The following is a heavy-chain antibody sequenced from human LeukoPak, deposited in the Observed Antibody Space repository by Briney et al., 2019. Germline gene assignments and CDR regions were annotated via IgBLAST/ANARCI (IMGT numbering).Heavy chain of an antibody. V-gene: IGHV3-23*01. CDR3: AKDQTGPYYYGMDV. CDR2: ISGSGGRR. J-gene: IGHJ6*02. CDR1: GFTFSSYA. Sequence: PGGSLRLSCAVSGFTFSSYAMSWVRQAPGKGLELVSAISGSGGRRYYADSVKGRFTIIRDNSKNTLYLQMNSLRAEDTAVYYCAKDQTGPYYYGMDVWGQGTTVTVSS.